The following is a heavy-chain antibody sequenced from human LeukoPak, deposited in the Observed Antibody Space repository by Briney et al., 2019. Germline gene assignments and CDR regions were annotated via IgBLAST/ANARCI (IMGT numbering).Heavy chain of an antibody. J-gene: IGHJ4*02. CDR1: GGSISSGDYY. CDR2: IYYSGST. CDR3: ARGDYGSGSPLDY. D-gene: IGHD3-10*01. Sequence: SETLSLTCTVSGGSISSGDYYWRWIRQPPGKGQEWIGYIYYSGSTYYNPSLKSRVTISVDTSKNQFSLKLSSVTAADTAVYYCARGDYGSGSPLDYWGQGTLVTVPS. V-gene: IGHV4-30-4*01.